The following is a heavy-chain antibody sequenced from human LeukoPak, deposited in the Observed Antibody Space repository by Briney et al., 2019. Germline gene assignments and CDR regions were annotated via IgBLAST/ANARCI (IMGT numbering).Heavy chain of an antibody. CDR3: YTYYYGSGSYNPPFYFDY. Sequence: QAGGSLRLSCAASVFTFSGSAMHWVRQASGKGLEWVGRIRSKANSYATAYAASVKGRFTISRDDSKNTAYLQMNSLKTEDTAVYYCYTYYYGSGSYNPPFYFDYWGQGTLVTVSS. CDR2: IRSKANSYAT. V-gene: IGHV3-73*01. CDR1: VFTFSGSA. J-gene: IGHJ4*02. D-gene: IGHD3-10*01.